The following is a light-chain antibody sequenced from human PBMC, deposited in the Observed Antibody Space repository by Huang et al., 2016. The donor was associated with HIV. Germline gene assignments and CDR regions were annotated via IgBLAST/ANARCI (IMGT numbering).Light chain of an antibody. J-gene: IGKJ2*01. CDR2: GAA. V-gene: IGKV3-15*01. Sequence: EIVMTQSPATLSVSPGERATLSCRASQSVDINLAWYQQKRGQAPRLVIDGAATRATGIPARFSGRGSGTEFSLTINSLQSEDFAVYYCQQYEDWPPYTFGQGTNLEMK. CDR3: QQYEDWPPYT. CDR1: QSVDIN.